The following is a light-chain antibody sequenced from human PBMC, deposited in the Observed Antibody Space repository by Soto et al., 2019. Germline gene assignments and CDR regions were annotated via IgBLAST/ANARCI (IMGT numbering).Light chain of an antibody. Sequence: DIQMTQSPSSLSASVGARVTITCRASQSISSYVNWYQQKQGKAPKLLIFGASSLQSGVPSRFSGSGSGTDFTLTISSLQPEEFATYYCQQSHSNPPTFGGGTKVEIK. CDR3: QQSHSNPPT. CDR1: QSISSY. V-gene: IGKV1-39*01. J-gene: IGKJ4*01. CDR2: GAS.